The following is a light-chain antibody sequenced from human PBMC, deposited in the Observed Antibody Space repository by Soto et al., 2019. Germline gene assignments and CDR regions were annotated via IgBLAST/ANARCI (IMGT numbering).Light chain of an antibody. CDR2: DAS. CDR3: QQRSNWPLS. Sequence: EIVLTQSPATLSLSPGERATLSCRASQSVSSYLAWYQQQPGQAPRLLIYDASNRATGIPARFSGSGSGTDFTLTISSLEPEDFAVYYCQQRSNWPLSFGPGTKVDIK. CDR1: QSVSSY. J-gene: IGKJ3*01. V-gene: IGKV3-11*01.